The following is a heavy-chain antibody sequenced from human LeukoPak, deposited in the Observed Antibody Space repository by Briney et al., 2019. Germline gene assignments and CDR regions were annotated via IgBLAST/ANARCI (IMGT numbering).Heavy chain of an antibody. J-gene: IGHJ6*03. CDR2: INPNSGGT. Sequence: EASVKVSCKASRYTFTGYYMHWVRQAPGQGLEWMGWINPNSGGTNYAQKFQGRVTMTRDTSISTAYMELSRLRSDDTAVYYCAKSSYCGGDRYFYYYYYMDVWGKGTTVTVSS. CDR1: RYTFTGYY. V-gene: IGHV1-2*02. D-gene: IGHD2-21*01. CDR3: AKSSYCGGDRYFYYYYYMDV.